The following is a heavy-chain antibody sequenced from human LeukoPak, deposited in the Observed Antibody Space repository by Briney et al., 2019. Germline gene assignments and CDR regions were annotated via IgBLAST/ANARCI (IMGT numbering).Heavy chain of an antibody. J-gene: IGHJ4*02. CDR3: ASHLTIFGVVSLDY. Sequence: GGSLRLSCAASGFAFSDFWMHWVRQAPGKGLVWVSRINSGGTVTNYADSVKGRLTISRDNARNTLYLQMNSLRAEDTAMYYCASHLTIFGVVSLDYWGQGTLVTVSS. CDR1: GFAFSDFW. V-gene: IGHV3-74*01. CDR2: INSGGTVT. D-gene: IGHD3-3*01.